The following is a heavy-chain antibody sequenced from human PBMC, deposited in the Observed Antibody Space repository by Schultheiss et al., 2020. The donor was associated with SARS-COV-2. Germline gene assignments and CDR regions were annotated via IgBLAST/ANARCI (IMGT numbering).Heavy chain of an antibody. CDR1: GFTFSSHE. CDR3: ARDQWFSSSSNSSYYTTY. Sequence: GGSLRLSCAASGFTFSSHEMNWVRQAPGKGLEWVSYISSSGSAIYYADSVKGRFTISRDSAENSLYLQMNSLRAEDTAVYYCARDQWFSSSSNSSYYTTYWGQGTLVTVSS. J-gene: IGHJ4*02. CDR2: ISSSGSAI. D-gene: IGHD2-2*02. V-gene: IGHV3-48*03.